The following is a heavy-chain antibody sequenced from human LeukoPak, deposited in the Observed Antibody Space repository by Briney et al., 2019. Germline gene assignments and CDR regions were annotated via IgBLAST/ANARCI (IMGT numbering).Heavy chain of an antibody. J-gene: IGHJ4*02. V-gene: IGHV3-7*04. D-gene: IGHD1-1*01. Sequence: PGGSLRLSCAASGFTFSSYWMSWVRQAPGKGLEWVATIKQDGSEKYYVDSLKGRFTISRDNAKNSLYLQMSSLRAEDTALYYCARVRTGAYYFDCWGQGTLVTVSS. CDR3: ARVRTGAYYFDC. CDR1: GFTFSSYW. CDR2: IKQDGSEK.